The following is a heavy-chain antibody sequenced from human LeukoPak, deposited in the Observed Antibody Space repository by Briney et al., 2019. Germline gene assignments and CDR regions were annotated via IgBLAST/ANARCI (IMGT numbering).Heavy chain of an antibody. J-gene: IGHJ4*02. CDR1: GFTFSSYA. CDR3: AKDLSNYYDAHESAGDY. Sequence: GGPLSLSGAASGFTFSSYAMSWVRQAPGKGLNWVSAISGSGGSTYYADSVKGWFTISRDNSKNTLYLQMNSLRAEDTAVYYCAKDLSNYYDAHESAGDYWGQGTLVTVSS. CDR2: ISGSGGST. V-gene: IGHV3-23*01. D-gene: IGHD3-22*01.